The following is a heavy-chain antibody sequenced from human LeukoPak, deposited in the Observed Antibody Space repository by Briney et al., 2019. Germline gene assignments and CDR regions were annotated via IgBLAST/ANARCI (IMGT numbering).Heavy chain of an antibody. J-gene: IGHJ5*02. CDR3: AKEISYTSGWYGGWFDP. CDR2: ISNNGGYT. Sequence: PGGSLRLSCAASGFTVSGNYMSWVRQAPGKGLEWVSAISNNGGYTYYADSVQGRFTISRDNSKNTLYLQMNSLRAEDTAVYYCAKEISYTSGWYGGWFDPWGQGTLVTVSS. CDR1: GFTVSGNY. V-gene: IGHV3-23*01. D-gene: IGHD6-19*01.